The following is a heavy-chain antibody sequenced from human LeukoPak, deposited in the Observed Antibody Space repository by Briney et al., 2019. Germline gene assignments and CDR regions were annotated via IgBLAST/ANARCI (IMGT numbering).Heavy chain of an antibody. CDR3: ARDFRRYSYGPIDY. CDR1: GFTFAAYT. Sequence: GESLRLSCAASGFTFAAYTMTWVRRAPGKGLEWVAVVWFDGSKRYYADSVKGRFTISRDNSKNTLHLQMDSLRVEDTAVYFCARDFRRYSYGPIDYWGQGTLVTVSS. V-gene: IGHV3-33*08. D-gene: IGHD5-18*01. J-gene: IGHJ4*02. CDR2: VWFDGSKR.